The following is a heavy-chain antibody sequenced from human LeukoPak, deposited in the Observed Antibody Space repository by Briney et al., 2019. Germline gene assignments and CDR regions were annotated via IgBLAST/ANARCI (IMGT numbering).Heavy chain of an antibody. CDR1: GGSISSGDYY. D-gene: IGHD3-16*01. CDR3: AEGGAELYYYMDV. Sequence: PSETLSLTCTVSGGSISSGDYYWSWIRQPPGMGLEWIGYIYYSGSTYYNPSLKSRVTISVDTSKNQFSLKLSSVTAADTAVYYCAEGGAELYYYMDVWGKGITVTVSS. V-gene: IGHV4-30-4*08. J-gene: IGHJ6*03. CDR2: IYYSGST.